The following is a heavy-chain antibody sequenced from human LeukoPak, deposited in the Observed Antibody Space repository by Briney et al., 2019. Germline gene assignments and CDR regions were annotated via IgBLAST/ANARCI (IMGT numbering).Heavy chain of an antibody. CDR1: GCTFSSYD. J-gene: IGHJ4*02. D-gene: IGHD3-10*01. CDR3: AREERYYGSGLDY. Sequence: PSETLTLTRAASGCTFSSYDLIWVRQPPGKGLEWIGYIYYSGSTNYNPSLKSRVTISVDTSKNQFSLKLSSVTAADTAVYYCAREERYYGSGLDYWGQGTLVTVSS. CDR2: IYYSGST. V-gene: IGHV4-59*01.